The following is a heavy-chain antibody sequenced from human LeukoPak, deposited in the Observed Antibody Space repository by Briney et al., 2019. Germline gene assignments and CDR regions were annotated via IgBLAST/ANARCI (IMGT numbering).Heavy chain of an antibody. CDR1: GYSISSGYY. Sequence: SETLSLTCAVSGYSISSGYYWGWIRQPPGKGLEWIGSIYHSGSTYYNPSLKSRVTISVDTSKNQFSLKLSSVTAADTAVYYCARGTEAGIAAAGTLGGMDVWGKGTTVTVSS. CDR2: IYHSGST. V-gene: IGHV4-38-2*01. D-gene: IGHD6-13*01. J-gene: IGHJ6*04. CDR3: ARGTEAGIAAAGTLGGMDV.